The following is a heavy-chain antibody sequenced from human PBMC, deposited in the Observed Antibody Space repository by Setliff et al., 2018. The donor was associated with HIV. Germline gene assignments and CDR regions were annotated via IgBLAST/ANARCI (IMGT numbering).Heavy chain of an antibody. CDR3: ARATYGSRAGTGLYFDS. CDR1: GGSFSGFY. J-gene: IGHJ4*02. Sequence: SENLSLTCGISGGSFSGFYWAWIRQPPGEGLEWIGEINYSGKTNKNPSLKSRVTISADTSRTQFSLNLISVTAADTAVYYCARATYGSRAGTGLYFDSWGQGALVTVSS. CDR2: INYSGKT. D-gene: IGHD6-6*01. V-gene: IGHV4-34*01.